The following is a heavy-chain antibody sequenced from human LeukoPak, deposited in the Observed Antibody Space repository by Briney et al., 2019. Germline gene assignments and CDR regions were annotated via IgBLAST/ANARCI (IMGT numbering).Heavy chain of an antibody. J-gene: IGHJ4*02. CDR1: GGTFSSYA. Sequence: ASVKVSCKASGGTFSSYAISWVRQAPGQGLEWMGRIIPILGIANYAQKFQGRVTITADKSTSTAYMELSSLRSEDTAVYYCAREMATMPVDYWGQGTLVTVSS. CDR2: IIPILGIA. D-gene: IGHD5-24*01. V-gene: IGHV1-69*04. CDR3: AREMATMPVDY.